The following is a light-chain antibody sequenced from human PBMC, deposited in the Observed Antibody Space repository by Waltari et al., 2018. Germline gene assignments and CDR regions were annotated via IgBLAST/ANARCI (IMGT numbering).Light chain of an antibody. J-gene: IGKJ1*01. CDR3: QQRSNWRRT. V-gene: IGKV3-11*01. CDR1: QSVSSY. CDR2: DAT. Sequence: EIVLTQSPATLSLSTGERDTLSCRASQSVSSYLACYQQKPGQAPRLLIYDATNRDTGIPARFSGSGSGTDFTLTISSLEPEDFAVYYCQQRSNWRRTFGQGTKVEIK.